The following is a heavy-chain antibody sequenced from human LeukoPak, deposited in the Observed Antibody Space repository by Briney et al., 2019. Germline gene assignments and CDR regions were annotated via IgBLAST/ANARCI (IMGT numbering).Heavy chain of an antibody. CDR3: ARVAGGSHHFDY. Sequence: PGGSLSLSCAASGFSFSTYSMNWLRQAPGKGLEWVSSITSTSSYIYYADSVKGRFTISRDNAKNSLYLQMNTLRAEDTAVYYCARVAGGSHHFDYWGQGTLVTVSS. D-gene: IGHD1-26*01. V-gene: IGHV3-21*01. CDR2: ITSTSSYI. J-gene: IGHJ4*02. CDR1: GFSFSTYS.